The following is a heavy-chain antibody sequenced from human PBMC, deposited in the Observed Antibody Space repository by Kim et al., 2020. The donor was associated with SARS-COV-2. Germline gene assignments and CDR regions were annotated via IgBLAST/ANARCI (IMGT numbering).Heavy chain of an antibody. J-gene: IGHJ6*02. D-gene: IGHD3-3*01. CDR2: IYWDDNQ. CDR3: VHLYHYFYSSRHNVHALDV. Sequence: SGPTLVNPTQTLTLTCTFSGFSLYTGGVGVGWIRQPPGKALEWLALIYWDDNQRYSPSLKNRVTLTKQASKNQVVFRMTNMDPVDTGTYYCVHLYHYFYSSRHNVHALDVWGQGTTVTVSS. CDR1: GFSLYTGGVG. V-gene: IGHV2-5*02.